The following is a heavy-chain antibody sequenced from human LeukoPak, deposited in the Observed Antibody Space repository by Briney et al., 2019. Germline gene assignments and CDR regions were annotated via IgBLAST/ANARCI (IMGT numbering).Heavy chain of an antibody. V-gene: IGHV1-2*02. CDR3: PRDPRNYYDSSGYYFPGY. CDR1: GYTFTGYY. D-gene: IGHD3-22*01. Sequence: ASVKVSCKASGYTFTGYYMHWVRQAPGQGLEWMGWINPNSGGTNYAQKFQGRVTMTRDTSISTAYMELSRLRSDDTAVYYCPRDPRNYYDSSGYYFPGYWGQGTLVTVSS. J-gene: IGHJ4*02. CDR2: INPNSGGT.